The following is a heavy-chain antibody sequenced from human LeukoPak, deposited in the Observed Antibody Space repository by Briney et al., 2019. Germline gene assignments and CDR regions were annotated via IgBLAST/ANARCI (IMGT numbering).Heavy chain of an antibody. J-gene: IGHJ4*02. CDR2: INHSGST. CDR1: GGSFSGYY. CDR3: AAGGTAGGNY. Sequence: PSETLSLTCAVYGGSFSGYYWSWIRQPPGKGLEWIGEINHSGSTNYNPSLKSRVTISVDTSKNQFSLKLSSVTAADTAVYYCAAGGTAGGNYWGQGTLVTASS. V-gene: IGHV4-34*01. D-gene: IGHD3-16*01.